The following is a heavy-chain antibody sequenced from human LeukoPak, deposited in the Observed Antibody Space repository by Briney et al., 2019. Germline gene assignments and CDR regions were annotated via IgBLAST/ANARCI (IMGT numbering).Heavy chain of an antibody. D-gene: IGHD3-10*01. CDR1: GGSISSSNYY. V-gene: IGHV4-39*01. CDR3: ARQISDYYYYYIDV. J-gene: IGHJ6*03. Sequence: PSETLSLTCSVSGGSISSSNYYWGWIRQPPGKGLEWIGTIYYSGTTYYNLSLESRVTISEDMSKNQFSLTLRSVTAADTAVYYCARQISDYYYYYIDVWGKGTTVTVSS. CDR2: IYYSGTT.